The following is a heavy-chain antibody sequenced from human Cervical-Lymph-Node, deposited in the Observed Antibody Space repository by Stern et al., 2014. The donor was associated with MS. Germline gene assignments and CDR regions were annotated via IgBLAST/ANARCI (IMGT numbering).Heavy chain of an antibody. CDR2: IKPQTDGGTT. CDR1: GFIFSKAW. V-gene: IGHV3-15*01. J-gene: IGHJ5*02. CDR3: TTDEVANFAH. Sequence: EDQLVESGGGLVKPGGSLRLSCATSGFIFSKAWVTWVRQAPGKGLEWVGRIKPQTDGGTTTSSTPVQGRFTIARDDSKNILFLHMNSLKTEDTAVYYCTTDEVANFAHWGQGILVTVSS.